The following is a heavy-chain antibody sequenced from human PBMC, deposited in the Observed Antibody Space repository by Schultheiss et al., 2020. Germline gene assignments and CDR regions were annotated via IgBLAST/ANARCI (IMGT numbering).Heavy chain of an antibody. D-gene: IGHD6-19*01. CDR1: GFTFDDYT. V-gene: IGHV3-30-3*01. CDR2: ISYDGSNK. Sequence: GGSLRLSCAASGFTFDDYTMHWVRQAPGKGLEWVAVISYDGSNKYYADSVKGRFTISRDNSKNTLYLQMNSLRAEDTAVYYCAKDPYSSGWEYYFDYWGQGTLVTVSS. J-gene: IGHJ4*02. CDR3: AKDPYSSGWEYYFDY.